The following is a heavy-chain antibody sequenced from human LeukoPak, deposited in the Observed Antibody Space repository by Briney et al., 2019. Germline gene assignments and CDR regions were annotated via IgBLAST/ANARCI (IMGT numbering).Heavy chain of an antibody. CDR2: TIPIFGTA. CDR1: GGTFSSYA. D-gene: IGHD2-2*01. V-gene: IGHV1-69*13. J-gene: IGHJ6*02. Sequence: ASVKVSCKASGGTFSSYAISWVRQAPGQGLEWMGGTIPIFGTANYAQKFQGRVTITADESTSTAYMELSSLRSEDTAVYYCATYCSSTSCYAIYYYGMDVWGQGTTVTVSS. CDR3: ATYCSSTSCYAIYYYGMDV.